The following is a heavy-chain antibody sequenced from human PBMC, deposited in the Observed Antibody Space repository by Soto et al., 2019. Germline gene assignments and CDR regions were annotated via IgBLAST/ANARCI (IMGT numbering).Heavy chain of an antibody. CDR3: AKDRGKIYFDY. CDR2: ISYDGSNK. J-gene: IGHJ4*02. Sequence: GGSLRLSCAASGFSFSNSGMHWVRQAPGKGLEWVAFISYDGSNKYYADSVKGRFTISRDNSKNTLYLQMNSLRAEDTAVYYCAKDRGKIYFDYWGQGTLVTVSS. CDR1: GFSFSNSG. V-gene: IGHV3-30*18.